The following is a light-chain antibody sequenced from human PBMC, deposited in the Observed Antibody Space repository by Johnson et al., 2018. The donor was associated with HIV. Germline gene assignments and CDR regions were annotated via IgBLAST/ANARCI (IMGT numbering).Light chain of an antibody. J-gene: IGLJ1*01. CDR1: SSNIENYF. CDR3: GTWDSSLSVSKV. Sequence: QPVLTQPPSVSAAPGQRVNISCSGHSSNIENYFVSWYQQLPGAAPRLLIYEDYKRPSGIPDRFSGSKSGTSATLGITGLQTGDEADYYCGTWDSSLSVSKVFGTGTKVTVL. V-gene: IGLV1-51*02. CDR2: EDY.